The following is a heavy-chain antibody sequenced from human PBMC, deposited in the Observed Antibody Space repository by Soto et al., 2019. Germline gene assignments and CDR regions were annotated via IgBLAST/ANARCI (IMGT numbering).Heavy chain of an antibody. CDR2: IKPSGCST. CDR3: ARAVVNCISPNCYRIQPDWFDH. D-gene: IGHD2-2*01. J-gene: IGHJ5*02. Sequence: ASVKVSSKASGYTFTCYYMHWVCQAPGQGLVWMGIIKPSGCSTSYAQRFQGRVTISRATSAGTAYLELSRLTSEGTAVCFCARAVVNCISPNCYRIQPDWFDHWGQGTLVTVSS. V-gene: IGHV1-46*01. CDR1: GYTFTCYY.